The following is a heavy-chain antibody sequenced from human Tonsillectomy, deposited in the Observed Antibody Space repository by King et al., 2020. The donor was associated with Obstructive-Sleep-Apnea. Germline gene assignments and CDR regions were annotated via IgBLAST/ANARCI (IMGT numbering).Heavy chain of an antibody. Sequence: VQLQESGGGVVQPGRSLRLSCAASGFTFSISVMHWVRQAPGKWLEWLAFISYDGRDKCYADSVKGRFTISRDNSKNTLYLQMNSLRDEDTAGYYCAREGQQPLDAFDIWGQGTMVSVSS. V-gene: IGHV3-30*04. D-gene: IGHD6-13*01. CDR1: GFTFSISV. CDR3: AREGQQPLDAFDI. CDR2: ISYDGRDK. J-gene: IGHJ3*02.